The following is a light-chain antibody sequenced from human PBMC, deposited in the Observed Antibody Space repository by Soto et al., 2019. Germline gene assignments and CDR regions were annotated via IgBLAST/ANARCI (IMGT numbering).Light chain of an antibody. Sequence: EIVLTQSPATLSLSPGERATLSCRASQSVSIYLAWYQQKPGQAPRLLIYDASNRATGIPARFSGSGSGTDFTLTISSLEPEDVAVDYCQQRSNWPPTFGGGTKVEIK. V-gene: IGKV3-11*01. CDR3: QQRSNWPPT. J-gene: IGKJ4*02. CDR1: QSVSIY. CDR2: DAS.